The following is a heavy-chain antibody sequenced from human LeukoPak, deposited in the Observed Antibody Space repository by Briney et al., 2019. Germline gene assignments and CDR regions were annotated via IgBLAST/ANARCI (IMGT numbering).Heavy chain of an antibody. CDR1: GFTFSSYS. V-gene: IGHV3-48*01. CDR2: ISSSSSTI. D-gene: IGHD3-10*01. CDR3: ARASDAFYGSGLR. J-gene: IGHJ4*02. Sequence: GGSLRLSCAAPGFTFSSYSMNWVRQAPGKGLEWVSYISSSSSTIYYADSVTGRFTISRDNAKNSLYLQMNSLRAEDTAVYYCARASDAFYGSGLRWGQGTLVTVSS.